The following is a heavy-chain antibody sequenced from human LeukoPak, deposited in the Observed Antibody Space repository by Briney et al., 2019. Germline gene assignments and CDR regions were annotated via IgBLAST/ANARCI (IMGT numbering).Heavy chain of an antibody. CDR3: ARGGGNYYYYYMDV. V-gene: IGHV4-59*01. J-gene: IGHJ6*03. Sequence: SETRSLTCTVSGGSISSYYWSWIRQPPGKGLEWIGYIYYSGSTNYNPSLKSRVTISVDTFKNQFSLKLSSVTAADTAVYYCARGGGNYYYYYMDVWGKGTTVTVSS. CDR1: GGSISSYY. D-gene: IGHD2-15*01. CDR2: IYYSGST.